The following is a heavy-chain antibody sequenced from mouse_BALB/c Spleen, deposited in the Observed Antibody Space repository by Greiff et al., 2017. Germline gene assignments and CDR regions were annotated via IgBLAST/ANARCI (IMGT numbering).Heavy chain of an antibody. Sequence: QVQLKQPGAELVKPGASVKMSCKASGYTFTSYWMHWVKQRPGQGLEWIGVIDPSDSYTSYNQKFKGKATLTVDTSSSTAYMQLSSLTSEDSAVYYCTRRGNRDYWGQGTTLTVSS. CDR2: IDPSDSYT. J-gene: IGHJ2*01. V-gene: IGHV1S127*01. CDR3: TRRGNRDY. CDR1: GYTFTSYW. D-gene: IGHD2-1*01.